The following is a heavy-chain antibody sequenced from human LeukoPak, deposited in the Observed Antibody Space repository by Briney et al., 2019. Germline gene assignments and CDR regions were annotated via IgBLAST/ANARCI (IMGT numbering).Heavy chain of an antibody. CDR1: GYSFTTYG. D-gene: IGHD1-26*01. Sequence: GASVKVSCKASGYSFTTYGITWVRQAPGQGLEWMGWISAYNGNTNYAQKLQGRVTMTTDTSTSTAYMELRSLRSDDTAVYYCARDTYSGNLFDYWGQGTLVTVSS. J-gene: IGHJ4*02. CDR3: ARDTYSGNLFDY. CDR2: ISAYNGNT. V-gene: IGHV1-18*01.